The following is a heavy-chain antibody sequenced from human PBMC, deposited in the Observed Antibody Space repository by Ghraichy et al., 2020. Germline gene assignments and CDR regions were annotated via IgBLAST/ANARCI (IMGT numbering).Heavy chain of an antibody. D-gene: IGHD3-3*01. Sequence: SGPTLVKPTQTLTLTCTISGFSISTSGVGVGWIRQPPGKALEWVAVIYWNDEKRYSPSLKDRLTVTKDTSNNQVVLTLTNMGPVDTATDYCTHIPLGYYHRSGYFPYYCDNWGQGTLVTVSS. CDR2: IYWNDEK. V-gene: IGHV2-5*01. CDR1: GFSISTSGVG. CDR3: THIPLGYYHRSGYFPYYCDN. J-gene: IGHJ4*02.